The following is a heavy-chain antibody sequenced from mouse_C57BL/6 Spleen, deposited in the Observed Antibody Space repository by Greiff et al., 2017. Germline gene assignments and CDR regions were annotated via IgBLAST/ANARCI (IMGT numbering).Heavy chain of an antibody. CDR2: IDPSASYT. CDR3: ARNGTRIYAMDY. Sequence: QVQLQQPVAELVKPGASVKLSCKASGYTFTSYWMQWVKQRPGQGLEWIGEIDPSASYTNYNQKFKGKATLTVDTSSSTAYMQLSSLTSEDSAVXDGARNGTRIYAMDYWGQGTSVTVSS. J-gene: IGHJ4*01. CDR1: GYTFTSYW. D-gene: IGHD4-1*01. V-gene: IGHV1-50*01.